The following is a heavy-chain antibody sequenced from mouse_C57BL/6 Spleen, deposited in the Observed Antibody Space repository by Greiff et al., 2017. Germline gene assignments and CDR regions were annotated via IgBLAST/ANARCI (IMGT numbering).Heavy chain of an antibody. Sequence: VQLQQPGAELVKPGASVKMSCKASGYTFTRYWITWVKQRPGQGLEWIGDIYPGSGSTNYNETFKSKATLAVDTSSSTAYMQRSSLTSEDSAVYYCARSGSGYGAYWGQGTLVTVSA. CDR2: IYPGSGST. CDR1: GYTFTRYW. CDR3: ARSGSGYGAY. V-gene: IGHV1-55*01. D-gene: IGHD3-2*02. J-gene: IGHJ3*01.